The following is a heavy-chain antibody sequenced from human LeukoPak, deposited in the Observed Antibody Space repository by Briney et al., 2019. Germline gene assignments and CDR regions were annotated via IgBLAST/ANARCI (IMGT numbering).Heavy chain of an antibody. J-gene: IGHJ4*02. Sequence: ASVKVSCKASGGTFSSYAISWVRQAPGQGLEWMGGIIPIFGTANYAQKFQGRVTITADKSTITAYMELSSLRSEDTAVYYCARIQDCSGGSCYSWAPDYWGQGTLVTVSS. CDR1: GGTFSSYA. V-gene: IGHV1-69*06. CDR2: IIPIFGTA. D-gene: IGHD2-15*01. CDR3: ARIQDCSGGSCYSWAPDY.